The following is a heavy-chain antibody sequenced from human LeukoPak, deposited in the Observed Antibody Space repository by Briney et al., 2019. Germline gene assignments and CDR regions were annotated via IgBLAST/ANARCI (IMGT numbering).Heavy chain of an antibody. D-gene: IGHD1-26*01. CDR3: ARVFGGSYYDHYYYYMDV. CDR1: GGSISSSSYY. J-gene: IGHJ6*03. CDR2: IYYSGST. Sequence: SETLSLTCTDSGGSISSSSYYWGWIRQPPGKGLEWIGSIYYSGSTYYNPSLKSRVTISVDTSKNQFSLKLSSVTAADTAVYYCARVFGGSYYDHYYYYMDVWGKGTTVTVSS. V-gene: IGHV4-39*07.